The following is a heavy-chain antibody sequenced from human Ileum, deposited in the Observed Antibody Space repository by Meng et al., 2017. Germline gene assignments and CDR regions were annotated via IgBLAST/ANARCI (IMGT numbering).Heavy chain of an antibody. CDR3: ARDMLITFGGVIVSVYFDY. Sequence: GSLRLSCTVSGGSISSYYWSWIRQPAGKGLEWIGRIYTSGSTNYNPSLKSRVTMSVDTSKNQFSLKLSSVTAADTAVYYCARDMLITFGGVIVSVYFDYWGQGTLVNGAS. CDR1: GGSISSYY. J-gene: IGHJ4*02. CDR2: IYTSGST. V-gene: IGHV4-4*07. D-gene: IGHD3-16*02.